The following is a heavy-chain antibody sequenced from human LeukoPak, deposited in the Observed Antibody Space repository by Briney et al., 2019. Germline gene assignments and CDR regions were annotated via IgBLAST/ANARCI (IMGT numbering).Heavy chain of an antibody. CDR3: ARQAVPAAMAFDY. D-gene: IGHD2-2*01. Sequence: SETLSLTCAVYGGSFSGYYWSWIRQPPGKGLEWIGEINHSGSTNYNPSLKSRVTISVDRSKNQFSLKLGSVTAADTAVYYCARQAVPAAMAFDYWGQGAVVTVSS. J-gene: IGHJ4*02. CDR2: INHSGST. V-gene: IGHV4-34*01. CDR1: GGSFSGYY.